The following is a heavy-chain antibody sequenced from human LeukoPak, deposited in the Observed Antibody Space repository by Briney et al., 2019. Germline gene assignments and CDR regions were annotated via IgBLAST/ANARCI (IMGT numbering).Heavy chain of an antibody. D-gene: IGHD4-4*01. Sequence: ASVKVSCKASGGTFSSYAISWVRQAPGQGLEWMGWINPNSGGTNYAQKFQGRVTMTRDTSISTAYMELSRLRSDDTAVYYCARQADPTVWGQGTLVTVSS. J-gene: IGHJ4*02. CDR3: ARQADPTV. V-gene: IGHV1-2*02. CDR2: INPNSGGT. CDR1: GGTFSSYA.